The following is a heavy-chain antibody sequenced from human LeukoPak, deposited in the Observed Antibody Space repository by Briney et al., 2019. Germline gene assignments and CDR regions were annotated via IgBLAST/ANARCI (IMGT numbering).Heavy chain of an antibody. CDR1: GGSISSSSYS. D-gene: IGHD5-18*01. CDR2: IYYSGTT. J-gene: IGHJ5*02. V-gene: IGHV4-39*07. CDR3: ARDRIQLWSFDP. Sequence: SETLSLTCTVSGGSISSSSYSWGWIRQPPGKGLEWIGSIYYSGTTYYNPSLKSRVTISVDTSKNQFSLKLSSVTAADTAVYYCARDRIQLWSFDPWGQGTLVTVSS.